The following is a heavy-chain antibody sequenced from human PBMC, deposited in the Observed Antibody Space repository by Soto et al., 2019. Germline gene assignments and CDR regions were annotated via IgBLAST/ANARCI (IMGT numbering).Heavy chain of an antibody. J-gene: IGHJ5*02. CDR3: AADWHYYDSSGYRYNWFDP. D-gene: IGHD3-22*01. CDR1: GFTFTSSA. Sequence: SVKVSCKASGFTFTSSAVQWVRQARGQRLEWIGWIVVGSGNTNYAQKFQERVTTTRDMSTSTAYMELSSLRSEDTAVYYCAADWHYYDSSGYRYNWFDPWGQGTLVTVSS. CDR2: IVVGSGNT. V-gene: IGHV1-58*01.